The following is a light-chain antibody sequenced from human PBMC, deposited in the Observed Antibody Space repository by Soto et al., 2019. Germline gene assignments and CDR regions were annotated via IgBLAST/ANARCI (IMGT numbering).Light chain of an antibody. CDR1: SSNIGAGYD. J-gene: IGLJ1*01. Sequence: QSVLTQPPSASGAPGQRVTISCTGSSSNIGAGYDVHWYQQLPGTAPKLFMYANSNRPSGVPDRFSGSKSGTSASLAITGLQAEDEADYYCQSYDSSLSGYVFGTGTKLTVL. CDR2: ANS. CDR3: QSYDSSLSGYV. V-gene: IGLV1-40*01.